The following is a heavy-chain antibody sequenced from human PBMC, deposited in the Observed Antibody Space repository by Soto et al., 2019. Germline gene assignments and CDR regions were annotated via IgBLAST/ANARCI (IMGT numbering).Heavy chain of an antibody. CDR1: GVSIRSSY. D-gene: IGHD3-22*01. CDR2: IYFRGTT. J-gene: IGHJ4*02. V-gene: IGHV4-59*01. CDR3: ARMNYYNTSGYPFDY. Sequence: SETLSLTCTVSGVSIRSSYWSWIRQPPGKGLEWIGYIYFRGTTNYNPSLKSRVTMSADTSKNQFSLKLNSVTAADTAVYYCARMNYYNTSGYPFDYWGQGMMVTVS.